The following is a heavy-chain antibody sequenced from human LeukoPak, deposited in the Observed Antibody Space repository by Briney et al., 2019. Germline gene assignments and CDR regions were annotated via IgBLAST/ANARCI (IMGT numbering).Heavy chain of an antibody. Sequence: GGSLRLSCAASGFTFSSYGMHWVRQAPGKGLEWVAVIWYAGSNKYYADSVKGRFTISRDNSKNTLYLQMNSLRAEDTAVYYCARDKELMYYFDYWGQGTLVTVSS. CDR1: GFTFSSYG. J-gene: IGHJ4*02. CDR2: IWYAGSNK. CDR3: ARDKELMYYFDY. V-gene: IGHV3-33*01. D-gene: IGHD1-7*01.